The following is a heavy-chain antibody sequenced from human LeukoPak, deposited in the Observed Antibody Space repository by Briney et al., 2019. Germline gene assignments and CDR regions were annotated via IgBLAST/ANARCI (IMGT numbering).Heavy chain of an antibody. CDR2: ISWNSGSI. CDR1: GFTFDAYA. CDR3: AKDISPTGLYYFDY. Sequence: PGRSLRLSCAASGFTFDAYAMHSVRQAPGKGLEWGSGISWNSGSIGYADSVKGRFTISRDNAKTSLYLQMNSLRAEDTALYYCAKDISPTGLYYFDYWGQGTLVTVSS. V-gene: IGHV3-9*01. J-gene: IGHJ4*02. D-gene: IGHD3-22*01.